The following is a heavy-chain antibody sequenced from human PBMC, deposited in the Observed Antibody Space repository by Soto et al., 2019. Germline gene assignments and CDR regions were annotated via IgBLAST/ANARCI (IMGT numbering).Heavy chain of an antibody. V-gene: IGHV3-64*01. CDR3: ARETNYDILTGFYYYYMDV. Sequence: GGSLRLSCAASGFTFCSYAMHWVRQAPGKGLEYVSAISSNGGSTYYANSVKGRFTISRDNSKNTLYLQMGSLRAEDMAVYYCARETNYDILTGFYYYYMDVWGKGTTVTVSS. CDR2: ISSNGGST. J-gene: IGHJ6*03. CDR1: GFTFCSYA. D-gene: IGHD3-9*01.